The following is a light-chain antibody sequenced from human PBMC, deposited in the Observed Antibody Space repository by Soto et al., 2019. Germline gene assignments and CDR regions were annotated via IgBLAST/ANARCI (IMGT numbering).Light chain of an antibody. Sequence: EIVLTQSPGTLSLSPGERAPLSCRASQSVSSSYLAGCHQQPAQAPRLLIYGASSSATSIPHRFIGSGSGTDFTLTISSLEPEDFSVYYCHQRGSWPRGTFGQGTKVDI. CDR1: QSVSSSY. CDR2: GAS. V-gene: IGKV3-20*01. CDR3: HQRGSWPRGT. J-gene: IGKJ1*01.